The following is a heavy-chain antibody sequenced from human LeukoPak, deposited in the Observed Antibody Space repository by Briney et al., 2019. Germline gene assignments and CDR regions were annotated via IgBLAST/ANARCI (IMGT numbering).Heavy chain of an antibody. V-gene: IGHV1-24*01. D-gene: IGHD5-12*01. CDR3: ATLATSGYYYYYMDV. J-gene: IGHJ6*03. Sequence: ASVKVSCKVSGYTLTELSMHWVRQAPGKGLEWMGGFDPEDGETIYAQKFQGRVTTTEDTSTDTAYMELSSLRSEDTAVYYCATLATSGYYYYYMDVWGKGTTVTVSS. CDR2: FDPEDGET. CDR1: GYTLTELS.